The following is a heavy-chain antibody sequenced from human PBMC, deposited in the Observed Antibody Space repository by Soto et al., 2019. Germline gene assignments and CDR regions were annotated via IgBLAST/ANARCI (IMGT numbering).Heavy chain of an antibody. V-gene: IGHV4-31*03. J-gene: IGHJ4*02. CDR2: IYYSGST. CDR1: CGSIRRGGFY. Sequence: SGTPFPPRRVSCGSIRRGGFYLSWIRPHPGKGLEWIGYIYYSGSTYYNPSLKSRVTISVDTSKNQFSLKLSSVTAADTAVYYCASRRITMVRGVMSRDYWGQGTLVTVSS. D-gene: IGHD3-10*01. CDR3: ASRRITMVRGVMSRDY.